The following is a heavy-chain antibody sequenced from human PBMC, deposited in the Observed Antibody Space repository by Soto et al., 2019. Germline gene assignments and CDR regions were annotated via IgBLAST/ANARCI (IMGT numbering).Heavy chain of an antibody. CDR1: GFTFSTYW. J-gene: IGHJ5*02. CDR2: INPDGSET. Sequence: GGSLRLSCAASGFTFSTYWMTWVRQAPGKGLEWVANINPDGSETYSVDSVKGRFTISRDNAKNSLYLQMNSLSADDTAVYYCAREGALNPFSSWGQGALVTVSS. D-gene: IGHD2-8*01. V-gene: IGHV3-7*01. CDR3: AREGALNPFSS.